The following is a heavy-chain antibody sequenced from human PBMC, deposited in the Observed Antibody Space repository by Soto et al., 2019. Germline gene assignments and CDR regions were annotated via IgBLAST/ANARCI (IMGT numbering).Heavy chain of an antibody. CDR3: AKDRWDTTMTYYFDY. D-gene: IGHD5-18*01. J-gene: IGHJ4*02. V-gene: IGHV3-23*01. CDR2: VSGSGGST. Sequence: GGSWSLSCPASGLTFSNYAMTWVRQDPGKGLEGVSGVSGSGGSTNYADAGKGRFTISRDNSKNTLYLQMNSLRAEDTAVYYCAKDRWDTTMTYYFDYWGQGALVTVSS. CDR1: GLTFSNYA.